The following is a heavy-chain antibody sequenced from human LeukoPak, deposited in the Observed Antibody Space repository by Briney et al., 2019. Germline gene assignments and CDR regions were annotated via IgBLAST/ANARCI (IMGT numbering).Heavy chain of an antibody. J-gene: IGHJ5*02. CDR1: GGSFSGYY. CDR2: INHSGST. Sequence: SETLSLTCAVYGGSFSGYYWSWIRQPPGKGLEWIGEINHSGSTNYNPSLKSRVTISVDTSKNQFSLKLSSVTAADTAVYYCARGGTGRFFQTHNWFDPWGQGTLVTVSS. V-gene: IGHV4-34*01. D-gene: IGHD1-1*01. CDR3: ARGGTGRFFQTHNWFDP.